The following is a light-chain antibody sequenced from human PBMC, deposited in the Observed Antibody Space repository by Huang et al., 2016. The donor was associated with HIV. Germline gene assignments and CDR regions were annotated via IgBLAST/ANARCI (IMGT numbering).Light chain of an antibody. CDR3: QQYYSPPYT. V-gene: IGKV4-1*01. CDR1: QAVLKNSNKKNY. CDR2: WAS. Sequence: DIEMNQSPDSLTVSLGARAIINCKSSQAVLKNSNKKNYLAWYQQRPGQPPKVLIDWASSRESGVPDRFSGSGSGTDFNLTISSLQPEDLAVYYCQQYYSPPYTFGQGTRLEI. J-gene: IGKJ2*01.